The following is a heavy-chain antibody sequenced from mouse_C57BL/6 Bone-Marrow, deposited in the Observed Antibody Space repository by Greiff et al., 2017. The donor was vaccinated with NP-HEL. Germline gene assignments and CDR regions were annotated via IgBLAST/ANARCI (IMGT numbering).Heavy chain of an antibody. J-gene: IGHJ3*01. CDR1: GYTFTDYY. D-gene: IGHD2-3*01. Sequence: EVQLQQSGPELVKPGASVKISCKASGYTFTDYYMNWVKQSHGKSLEWIGDINPNNGGTSYNQKFKGKATLTVDKSSSTAYMELRSLTSEDSAVYDCARGLLPPWFADWGKGTLVTVSA. CDR2: INPNNGGT. V-gene: IGHV1-26*01. CDR3: ARGLLPPWFAD.